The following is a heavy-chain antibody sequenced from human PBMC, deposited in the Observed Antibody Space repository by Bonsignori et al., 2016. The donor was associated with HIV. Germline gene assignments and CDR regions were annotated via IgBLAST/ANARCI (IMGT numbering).Heavy chain of an antibody. V-gene: IGHV3-7*03. CDR2: IKQDGSEK. D-gene: IGHD2-21*01. CDR3: ARGVGYCGGDCSDAFDI. Sequence: VRQAPGKGLEWVANIKQDGSEKYYVDSVKGRFTISRDNAKNSLYLQMNSLRAEDTAVYYCARGVGYCGGDCSDAFDIWGQGTMVTVSS. J-gene: IGHJ3*02.